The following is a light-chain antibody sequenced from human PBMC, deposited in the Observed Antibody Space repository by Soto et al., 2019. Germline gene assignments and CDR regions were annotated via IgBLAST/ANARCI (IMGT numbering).Light chain of an antibody. CDR1: QSVDNF. Sequence: DIQMTQSPSSLSASVGDRVTITCRASQSVDNFLNWYQQKPGKAPKLLIYGASSLQTGVPSRFSGSGSGTDFTLTISGLQPADFGNYYCQPSYSTWTFGQGTKVEIK. CDR3: QPSYSTWT. V-gene: IGKV1-39*01. J-gene: IGKJ1*01. CDR2: GAS.